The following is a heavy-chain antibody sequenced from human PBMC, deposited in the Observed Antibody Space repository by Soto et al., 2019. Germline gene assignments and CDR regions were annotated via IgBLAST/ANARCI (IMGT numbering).Heavy chain of an antibody. Sequence: QITLKESGPTLVKPTQTLTLTCTFSGFSLSTSGVGVGWIRQPPGKALEWLALIYWDDDKRYSPSLKSRLTIPKDTSKNQVVLTMTNMDPVDTATYYCAHRKRWGVVILFDYWGQGTLVTVSS. J-gene: IGHJ4*02. D-gene: IGHD3-3*01. CDR1: GFSLSTSGVG. CDR2: IYWDDDK. V-gene: IGHV2-5*02. CDR3: AHRKRWGVVILFDY.